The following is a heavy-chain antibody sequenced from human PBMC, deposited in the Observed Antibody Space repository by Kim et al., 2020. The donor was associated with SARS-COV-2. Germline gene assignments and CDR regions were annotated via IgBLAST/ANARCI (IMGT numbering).Heavy chain of an antibody. CDR1: GGSFSGYY. CDR3: ARVRVYCSGGSCAYASYF. CDR2: INHSGST. D-gene: IGHD2-15*01. V-gene: IGHV4-34*01. Sequence: SETLSLTCAVYGGSFSGYYWSWIRQPPGKGLEWIGEINHSGSTNYNPSLKSRVTISVDTSKNQFSLKLSSVTAADTAVYYCARVRVYCSGGSCAYASYF. J-gene: IGHJ1*01.